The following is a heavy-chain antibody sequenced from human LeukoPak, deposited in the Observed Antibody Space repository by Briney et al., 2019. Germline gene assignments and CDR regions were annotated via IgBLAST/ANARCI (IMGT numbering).Heavy chain of an antibody. CDR1: GYTFTGYY. CDR2: INPNSGGT. CDR3: ARAGIYSSGWPYYYYGMDV. Sequence: ASVKVSCKASGYTFTGYYMHWVRQAPGQGLEWMGWINPNSGGTNYAQKFQGRVTMTRDTSISTAYMELSRLRSDDTAVYYCARAGIYSSGWPYYYYGMDVWGQGTTVTVSS. J-gene: IGHJ6*02. V-gene: IGHV1-2*02. D-gene: IGHD6-19*01.